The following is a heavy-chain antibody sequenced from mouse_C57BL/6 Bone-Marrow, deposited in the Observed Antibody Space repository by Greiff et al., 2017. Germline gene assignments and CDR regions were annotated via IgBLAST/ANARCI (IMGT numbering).Heavy chain of an antibody. Sequence: VKLVESGAELARPGASVKMSCKASGYTFTSYTMHWVKQRPGQGLEWIGYINPSSGYTKYNQKFKDKATLTADKSSSTAYMQLSSLTSEDSAVYFCARVLWYLLDYWGQGTTLTVSS. J-gene: IGHJ2*01. CDR3: ARVLWYLLDY. CDR1: GYTFTSYT. CDR2: INPSSGYT. V-gene: IGHV1-4*01. D-gene: IGHD2-1*01.